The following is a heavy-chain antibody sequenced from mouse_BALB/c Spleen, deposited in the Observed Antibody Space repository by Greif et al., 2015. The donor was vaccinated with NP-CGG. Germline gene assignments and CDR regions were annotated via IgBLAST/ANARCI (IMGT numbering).Heavy chain of an antibody. CDR2: ISSGGSYT. J-gene: IGHJ2*01. CDR3: AIRENAFDY. V-gene: IGHV5-9-1*01. Sequence: EVKLVESGGGLVKPGGSLKLSCAASGFTFSSYAMSWVRQTPEKRLEWVATISSGGSYTYYPDSVKGRFTISRDNAKNTLYLQMSSLRSEDTAMYYCAIRENAFDYWGQGTTLTVSS. CDR1: GFTFSSYA.